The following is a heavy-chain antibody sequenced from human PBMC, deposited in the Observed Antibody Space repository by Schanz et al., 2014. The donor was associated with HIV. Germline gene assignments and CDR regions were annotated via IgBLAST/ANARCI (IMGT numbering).Heavy chain of an antibody. CDR2: ISYDGSNK. J-gene: IGHJ3*02. CDR1: GFTFSAFG. CDR3: ARDRVGSSASYVTFDI. D-gene: IGHD3-16*01. V-gene: IGHV3-30*03. Sequence: QVELVESGGGVVQPGRSLTLSCAASGFTFSAFGMVWVRQAPGKGLEWVSVISYDGSNKYYADSVKGRFTISRDISDNTVHAQISSLRADDTAVYYCARDRVGSSASYVTFDIWGQGTMVTVSS.